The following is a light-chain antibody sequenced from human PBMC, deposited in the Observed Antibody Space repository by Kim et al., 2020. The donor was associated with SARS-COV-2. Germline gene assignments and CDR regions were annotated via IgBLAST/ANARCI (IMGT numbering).Light chain of an antibody. CDR3: QSADSSDTYGV. V-gene: IGLV3-25*03. J-gene: IGLJ2*01. Sequence: PGQTARITCSGDALPKRYAYWYQQKPGQAPVLVIYKDSERPSGIPERFSGSSSGTTVTLTISGVQAEDEADYYCQSADSSDTYGVFGGGTQLTVL. CDR1: ALPKRY. CDR2: KDS.